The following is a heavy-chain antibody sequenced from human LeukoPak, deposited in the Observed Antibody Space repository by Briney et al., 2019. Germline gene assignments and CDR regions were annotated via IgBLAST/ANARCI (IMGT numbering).Heavy chain of an antibody. V-gene: IGHV3-23*01. D-gene: IGHD3-3*01. CDR1: GFTFSSYA. J-gene: IGHJ4*02. CDR3: ARGLDFWSGYYN. CDR2: ISGSGGST. Sequence: HPGGSLRLSCAASGFTFSSYATSWVRQAPGKGLEWVSAISGSGGSTYYADSVKGRFTISRDNSKNTLYLQMNSLRAEDTAVYYCARGLDFWSGYYNWGQGTLVTVSS.